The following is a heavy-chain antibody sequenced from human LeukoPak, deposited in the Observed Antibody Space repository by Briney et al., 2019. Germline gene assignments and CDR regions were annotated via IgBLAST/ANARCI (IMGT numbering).Heavy chain of an antibody. J-gene: IGHJ6*03. D-gene: IGHD2/OR15-2a*01. Sequence: ASETLSLTCTVSGGSISSYYWSWIRQPPGKGLEWIGYIYYSGSTNYNPSLKSRVTISLNTSKNQFSLKLSSVTAAETAVYYCARVEYGYYYYMDVWGKGTTVTVSS. V-gene: IGHV4-59*01. CDR1: GGSISSYY. CDR2: IYYSGST. CDR3: ARVEYGYYYYMDV.